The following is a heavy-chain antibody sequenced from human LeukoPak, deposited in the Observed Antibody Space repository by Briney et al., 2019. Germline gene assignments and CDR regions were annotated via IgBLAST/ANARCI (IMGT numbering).Heavy chain of an antibody. Sequence: PSETLSLTCNVSGDSISSSGYYWGWIRQPPGKGLEWIGTIFYTGNTYYNPSLKSRVTISLDTSKNQFSLKLSPVTAADTGVYYCARDEGAYDYVWGSYSRGFDYWGQGILVTVSS. J-gene: IGHJ4*02. CDR2: IFYTGNT. D-gene: IGHD3-16*01. CDR3: ARDEGAYDYVWGSYSRGFDY. CDR1: GDSISSSGYY. V-gene: IGHV4-39*07.